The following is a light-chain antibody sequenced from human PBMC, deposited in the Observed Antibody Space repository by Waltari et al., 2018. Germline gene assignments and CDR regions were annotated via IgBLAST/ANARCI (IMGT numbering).Light chain of an antibody. Sequence: EIVMTQSPATLSVSPGERATLSCRASQSVSSNVAWYQQKPGQAPRLLIFDASTRATGIPARFGGSGSGTEFTLTISSLQSEDFAVYYCQQYNNWTFGQGTKVEIK. CDR3: QQYNNWT. J-gene: IGKJ1*01. CDR1: QSVSSN. CDR2: DAS. V-gene: IGKV3-15*01.